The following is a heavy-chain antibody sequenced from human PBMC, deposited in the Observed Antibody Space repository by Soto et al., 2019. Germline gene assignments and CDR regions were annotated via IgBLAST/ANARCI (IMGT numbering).Heavy chain of an antibody. D-gene: IGHD3-22*01. CDR3: AKDIHYYDSSGFDY. CDR1: GLTFGSRA. Sequence: PVRSLILSCVASGLTFGSRAMSWVRQSPGEGLEWVSGISWNSGSIGYADSVKGRFTISRDNAKNSLYLQMNSLRAEDTALYYCAKDIHYYDSSGFDYWGQGTLVTVSS. J-gene: IGHJ4*02. CDR2: ISWNSGSI. V-gene: IGHV3-9*01.